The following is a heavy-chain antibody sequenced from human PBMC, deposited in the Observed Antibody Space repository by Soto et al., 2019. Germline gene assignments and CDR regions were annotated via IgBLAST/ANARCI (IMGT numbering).Heavy chain of an antibody. Sequence: QVQLVESGGGVVQPGWSLRLSCAASGFTFSSYAMHWVRQAPGKGLEWVAVISYDGSNKYYADSVKGRFTISRDNSKNALYLQMNCLRAEDTAVYYCARVRVPVVTPDFDYYYGMDVWGQGTTVTVSS. J-gene: IGHJ6*02. CDR3: ARVRVPVVTPDFDYYYGMDV. D-gene: IGHD2-21*02. CDR2: ISYDGSNK. V-gene: IGHV3-30-3*01. CDR1: GFTFSSYA.